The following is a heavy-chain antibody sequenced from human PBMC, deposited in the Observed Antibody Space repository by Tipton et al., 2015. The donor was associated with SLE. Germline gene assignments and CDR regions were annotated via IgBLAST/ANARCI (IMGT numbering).Heavy chain of an antibody. Sequence: TLSLTCTVSGYSISIGYHWGWIRQSPGKGLEGIGSTYHSGTTYYNPSLKSRVTISVDTSKNHFSLRLRSVTAADTAVYYCARVDCYDSSGYYSDDAFDIWGQGTMVTVSS. J-gene: IGHJ3*02. D-gene: IGHD3-22*01. CDR2: TYHSGTT. CDR3: ARVDCYDSSGYYSDDAFDI. CDR1: GYSISIGYH. V-gene: IGHV4-38-2*02.